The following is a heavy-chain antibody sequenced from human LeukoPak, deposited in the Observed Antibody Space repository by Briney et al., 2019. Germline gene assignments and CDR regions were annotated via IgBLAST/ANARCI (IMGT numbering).Heavy chain of an antibody. Sequence: ASVKVSCKASGGTFSSYAISWVRQAPGQGLEWMGGIIPIFGTANYAQKFQGRVTITADKSTSTAYMELSSLRSEDTAVYYCARARSDYVWGSYRYIFDYWGQGTLVTVSS. CDR3: ARARSDYVWGSYRYIFDY. CDR2: IIPIFGTA. CDR1: GGTFSSYA. D-gene: IGHD3-16*02. J-gene: IGHJ4*02. V-gene: IGHV1-69*06.